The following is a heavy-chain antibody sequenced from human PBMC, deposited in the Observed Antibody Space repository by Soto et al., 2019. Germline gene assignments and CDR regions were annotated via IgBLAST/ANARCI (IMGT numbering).Heavy chain of an antibody. J-gene: IGHJ4*02. D-gene: IGHD3-10*01. V-gene: IGHV4-34*01. CDR2: INHSGST. CDR1: GGSFSGYY. CDR3: ARYMVRGVTQRFDY. Sequence: SETLSLTCAVYGGSFSGYYWSWIRQPPGKGLEWIGEINHSGSTNYNPSLKSRVTISVDTSKNQFSLKLSSVTAADTAVYYCARYMVRGVTQRFDYWGQGTLVTVSS.